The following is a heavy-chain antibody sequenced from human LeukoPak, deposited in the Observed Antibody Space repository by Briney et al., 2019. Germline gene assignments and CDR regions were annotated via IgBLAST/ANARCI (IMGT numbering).Heavy chain of an antibody. CDR3: ATSNFGFPFDY. CDR1: GFTFSNAW. V-gene: IGHV3-15*01. J-gene: IGHJ4*02. CDR2: IKSKTDGGTT. Sequence: PGGSLRLSCAASGFTFSNAWMSWVRQAPGKGLEWVGRIKSKTDGGTTDYAAPVKGRFTISRDDSKNTLYLQMNSLKTEDTAVYYCATSNFGFPFDYWGQGTLVTVSS. D-gene: IGHD3-3*01.